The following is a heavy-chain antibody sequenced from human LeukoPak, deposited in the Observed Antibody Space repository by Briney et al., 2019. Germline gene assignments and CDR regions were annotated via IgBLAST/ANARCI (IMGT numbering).Heavy chain of an antibody. CDR1: GYTFTSYG. V-gene: IGHV1-18*01. J-gene: IGHJ4*02. Sequence: VASVKVSCKASGYTFTSYGISWVRQAPGQGLEWMGWISAYNGNTNYAQKLQGRVTMTTDTSTSTAYMELRSLRSEDTAVYCARDQEAFDYWGQGTLVTVSS. CDR3: ARDQEAFDY. CDR2: ISAYNGNT.